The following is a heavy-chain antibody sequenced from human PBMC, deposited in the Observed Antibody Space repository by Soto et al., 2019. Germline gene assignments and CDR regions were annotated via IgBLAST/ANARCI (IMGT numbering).Heavy chain of an antibody. J-gene: IGHJ4*02. CDR2: IYYSGST. CDR1: GGSISSYY. CDR3: ARWYSSGWFFDY. Sequence: SETLSLTCTVSGGSISSYYWSWIRQPPGKGLEWIGYIYYSGSTNYNPSLKSRVTISVDTSKNQFSLKLSSVTAAYTAVYYCARWYSSGWFFDYWGQGTLVTVSS. D-gene: IGHD6-19*01. V-gene: IGHV4-59*08.